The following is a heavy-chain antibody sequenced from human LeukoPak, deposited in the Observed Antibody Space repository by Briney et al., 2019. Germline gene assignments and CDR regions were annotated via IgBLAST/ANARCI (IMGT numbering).Heavy chain of an antibody. J-gene: IGHJ4*02. CDR2: IWYDGSNK. CDR1: GFTFSSYG. Sequence: PGRSLRLSCAASGFTFSSYGMHWVRQAPGKGLEWVAVIWYDGSNKYYADSVKGRFTISRDNSKNTLYLQMNSLRAEDTAVYYCARDGSGPKRPPYSFDYWGQGTLVTVSS. D-gene: IGHD2-15*01. V-gene: IGHV3-33*01. CDR3: ARDGSGPKRPPYSFDY.